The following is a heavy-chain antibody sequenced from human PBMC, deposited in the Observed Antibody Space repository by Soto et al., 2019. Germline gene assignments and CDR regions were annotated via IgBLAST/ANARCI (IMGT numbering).Heavy chain of an antibody. Sequence: GGSLRLSCAASGFTFSSYGMHWVRRAPGKGLEWVAVISYDGSNKYYADSVKGRFTISRDNSKNTLYPQMNSLRAEDTAVYYCAKDLGGYRDYWGQGTLVTVSS. CDR3: AKDLGGYRDY. CDR2: ISYDGSNK. J-gene: IGHJ4*02. CDR1: GFTFSSYG. D-gene: IGHD5-12*01. V-gene: IGHV3-30*18.